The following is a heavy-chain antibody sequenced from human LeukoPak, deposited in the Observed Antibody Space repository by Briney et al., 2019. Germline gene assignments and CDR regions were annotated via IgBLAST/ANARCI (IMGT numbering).Heavy chain of an antibody. J-gene: IGHJ5*02. Sequence: ASVKVSCKASGYTFTNYPMNWVRQAPGEGLEWMGWINPNSGGTNYAQKFQSRVTMTRDTSISTAYMELSRLRSDDTAVYYCARTGYSSGWINWFDPWGQGTLVTVSS. CDR1: GYTFTNYP. D-gene: IGHD6-19*01. CDR3: ARTGYSSGWINWFDP. V-gene: IGHV1-2*02. CDR2: INPNSGGT.